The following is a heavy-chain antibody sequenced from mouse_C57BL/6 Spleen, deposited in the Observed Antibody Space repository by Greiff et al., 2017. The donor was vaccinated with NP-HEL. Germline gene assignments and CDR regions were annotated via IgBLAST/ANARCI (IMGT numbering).Heavy chain of an antibody. CDR1: GYTFTSYG. CDR2: IYPRSGNT. D-gene: IGHD4-1*01. CDR3: ARWGKLGSYYFDY. Sequence: QVQLQQSGAELARPGASVKLSCKASGYTFTSYGISWVKQRTGQGLEWIGEIYPRSGNTYYNEKFKGKATLTADKSSSTAYMELRSLTSEDSAVYFCARWGKLGSYYFDYWGQGTTLTVSS. V-gene: IGHV1-81*01. J-gene: IGHJ2*01.